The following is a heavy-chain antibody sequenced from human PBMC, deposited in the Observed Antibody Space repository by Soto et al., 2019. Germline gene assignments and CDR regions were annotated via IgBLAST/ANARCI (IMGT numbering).Heavy chain of an antibody. CDR3: ARATIRNYDGINV. CDR2: IYYSGST. J-gene: IGHJ6*02. Sequence: PSETLSLTCTVSGGSVSSGSYYWSCIRQPPGKGLKWIGYIYYSGSTNYNPSLKSRVTISVDTSKNQFSLKLSSVTAADTAVYNCARATIRNYDGINVLFQGTTVT. CDR1: GGSVSSGSYY. D-gene: IGHD3-9*01. V-gene: IGHV4-61*01.